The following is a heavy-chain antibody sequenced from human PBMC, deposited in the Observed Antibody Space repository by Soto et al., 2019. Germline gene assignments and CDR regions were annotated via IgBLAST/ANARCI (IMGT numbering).Heavy chain of an antibody. Sequence: EVQLVESGGGVVRPGGSLRLSCAASGFTFDDYGMNWVRQAPGKGLEWVAGINKNGGNTGYADSVKGRFTISRDNAKISLYLQMNSLRAEDTALYYCARDFIWFGALATDYWGQGTLVTVSS. CDR3: ARDFIWFGALATDY. V-gene: IGHV3-20*04. CDR1: GFTFDDYG. D-gene: IGHD3-10*01. J-gene: IGHJ4*02. CDR2: INKNGGNT.